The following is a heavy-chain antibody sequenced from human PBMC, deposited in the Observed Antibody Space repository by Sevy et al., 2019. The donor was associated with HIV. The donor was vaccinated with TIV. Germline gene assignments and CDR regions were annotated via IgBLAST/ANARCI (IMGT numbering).Heavy chain of an antibody. Sequence: GGSLRLSCAASGFTFSSYRMTWVRQAPGKGLEWVSCISSTSAYINYADSVKGRFTISRDNAKNLLYLQMDSLRAEDTAVYYCARAVLEISSWRSDYWGQGTLVTVSS. CDR3: ARAVLEISSWRSDY. CDR2: ISSTSAYI. V-gene: IGHV3-21*01. J-gene: IGHJ4*02. CDR1: GFTFSSYR. D-gene: IGHD1-1*01.